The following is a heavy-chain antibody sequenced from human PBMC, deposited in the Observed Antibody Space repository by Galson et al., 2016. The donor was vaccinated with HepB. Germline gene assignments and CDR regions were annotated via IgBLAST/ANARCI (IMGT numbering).Heavy chain of an antibody. J-gene: IGHJ4*02. CDR1: GGSISSPNYF. Sequence: ETLSLTCTVSGGSISSPNYFWGWIRQPPGQGLEWIGSTDYTGSAYYNPSLKSRVTISVDTSTNQFSLKLNSATATDTAVYYCARPFSNGNYYYWGQGTLVTVPS. CDR2: TDYTGSA. D-gene: IGHD3-10*01. V-gene: IGHV4-39*01. CDR3: ARPFSNGNYYY.